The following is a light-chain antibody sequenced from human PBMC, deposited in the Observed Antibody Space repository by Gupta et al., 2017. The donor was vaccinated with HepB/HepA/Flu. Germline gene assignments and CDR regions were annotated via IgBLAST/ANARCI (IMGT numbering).Light chain of an antibody. Sequence: DVVMTQSPLSLPVTLGQPASISCRSSESLVNSDGNTYLTWFQQRPGQSPRRLIYKISNRDSGVPDRFSGSGSGTNFTLKISRVEAEDVGIYYCMQGSHWRGFTFGPGTKVD. CDR2: KIS. CDR3: MQGSHWRGFT. J-gene: IGKJ3*01. CDR1: ESLVNSDGNTY. V-gene: IGKV2-30*01.